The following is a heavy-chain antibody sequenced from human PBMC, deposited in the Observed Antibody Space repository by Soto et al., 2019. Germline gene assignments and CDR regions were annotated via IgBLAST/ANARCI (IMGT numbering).Heavy chain of an antibody. CDR1: GFTFSIYA. CDR2: ISGSGGST. CDR3: AKDVPDIVVVPAATFFDY. V-gene: IGHV3-23*01. D-gene: IGHD2-2*01. Sequence: GGSLRLSCAASGFTFSIYAMSWVRQAPGKGLEWVSAISGSGGSTYYADSVKGRFTISRDNSKNTLYLQMNSLRAEDTAVYYCAKDVPDIVVVPAATFFDYWGQGTLVTVSS. J-gene: IGHJ4*02.